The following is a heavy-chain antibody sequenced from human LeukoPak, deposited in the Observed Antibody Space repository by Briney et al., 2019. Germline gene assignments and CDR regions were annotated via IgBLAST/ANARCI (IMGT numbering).Heavy chain of an antibody. D-gene: IGHD3/OR15-3a*01. V-gene: IGHV3-23*01. CDR2: ISGSGGST. Sequence: GGSLRLSCTASKFTFSNYAMSWVRQAPGKGLEWVSVISGSGGSTYYADSVKGRFTISSHNPKDTLFLQMNSLRTEDTAVYYCAKRSNFWTGYLDYWGQGTLVTVSS. J-gene: IGHJ4*02. CDR3: AKRSNFWTGYLDY. CDR1: KFTFSNYA.